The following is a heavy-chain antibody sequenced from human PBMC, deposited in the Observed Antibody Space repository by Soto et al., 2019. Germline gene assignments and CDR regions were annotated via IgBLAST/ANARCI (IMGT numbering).Heavy chain of an antibody. J-gene: IGHJ4*02. Sequence: GGSLRLSCAASGFPFTSYTMNRVRQAPGKGLEWVSSISRFSTDIYYADSVRGRFTISRDNARNSVFLQMDSLRAEDTAVYYCARVGAWFGEFDYFDYWGQGTPVTVSS. CDR1: GFPFTSYT. CDR2: ISRFSTDI. CDR3: ARVGAWFGEFDYFDY. V-gene: IGHV3-21*01. D-gene: IGHD3-10*01.